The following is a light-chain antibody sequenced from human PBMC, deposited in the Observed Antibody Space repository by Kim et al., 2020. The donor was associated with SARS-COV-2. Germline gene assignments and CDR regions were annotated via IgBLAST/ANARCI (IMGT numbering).Light chain of an antibody. CDR3: QRYGPSPA. Sequence: LCPGRTSPLSCRPRQTVRYNYLAWYQHKPGQAPRLLIYDASTRATGIPDRFSGSGSGTDFTLTISRLEPGDYGVYYCQRYGPSPAFGQGTKVDIK. V-gene: IGKV3-20*01. CDR2: DAS. CDR1: QTVRYNY. J-gene: IGKJ1*01.